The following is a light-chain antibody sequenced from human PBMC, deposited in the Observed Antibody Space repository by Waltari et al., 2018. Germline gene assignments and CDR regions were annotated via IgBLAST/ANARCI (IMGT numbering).Light chain of an antibody. V-gene: IGKV1-9*01. Sequence: DIQLTQSPSFLSASVVHSITITCRASQAISSYLAWYQQKPGRAPKVLISGASSLQSGVTSRFSGSGSGTEFNLTISSLQPEDSATYYCQQVKSYPLTFGGGTKVEIK. CDR2: GAS. J-gene: IGKJ4*01. CDR3: QQVKSYPLT. CDR1: QAISSY.